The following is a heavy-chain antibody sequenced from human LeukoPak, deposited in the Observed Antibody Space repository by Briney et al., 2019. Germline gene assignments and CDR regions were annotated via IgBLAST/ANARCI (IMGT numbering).Heavy chain of an antibody. J-gene: IGHJ4*02. CDR1: GYTFTSYG. CDR3: ARESYYYDSSGRTLDY. Sequence: RASVKVSCKASGYTFTSYGISWVRQAPGQGLEWMGWISAYNGNTNYAQKLQGRVTMTTDTSTTTAYMELRSLRSDDTAVYYCARESYYYDSSGRTLDYWGQGTLVTVSS. CDR2: ISAYNGNT. D-gene: IGHD3-22*01. V-gene: IGHV1-18*01.